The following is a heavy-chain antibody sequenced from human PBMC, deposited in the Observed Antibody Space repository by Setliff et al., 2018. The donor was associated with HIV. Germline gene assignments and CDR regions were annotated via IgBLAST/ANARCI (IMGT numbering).Heavy chain of an antibody. CDR2: IYYSGSP. Sequence: SETLSLTCTVSGGSISNYYWSWIRQPPGKELEWIGYIYYSGSPNYDPSLKSRVTISVDTSKNQFSLNLSSVTAADTAVYYCARATTTPIAGMLAPPPDYWGQGTLVTVSS. CDR1: GGSISNYY. V-gene: IGHV4-59*01. CDR3: ARATTTPIAGMLAPPPDY. J-gene: IGHJ4*02. D-gene: IGHD6-13*01.